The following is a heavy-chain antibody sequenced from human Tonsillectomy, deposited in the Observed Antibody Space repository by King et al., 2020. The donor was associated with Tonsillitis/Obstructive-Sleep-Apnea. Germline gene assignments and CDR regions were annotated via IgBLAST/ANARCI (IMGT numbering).Heavy chain of an antibody. CDR2: INHSGST. CDR1: GGSFSGSY. D-gene: IGHD2-2*01. V-gene: IGHV4-34*01. CDR3: ARGEIVGVPAAQVYYYYMDV. J-gene: IGHJ6*03. Sequence: HVQLQQWGAGLLKPSETLSLTCAVYGGSFSGSYWSWSRQPPGKGLEWVGEINHSGSTNYNPSLKSRVTISGDTSKNQFSLKVSSVTAADTAVYYCARGEIVGVPAAQVYYYYMDVWGKGTTVTVSS.